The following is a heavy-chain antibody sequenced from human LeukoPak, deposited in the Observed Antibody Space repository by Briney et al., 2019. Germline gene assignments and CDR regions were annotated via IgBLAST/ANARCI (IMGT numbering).Heavy chain of an antibody. Sequence: ASVKVSCKASGYTFTGYYMHWVRQAPGQGREWMGWINPNSGGTNYAQKFQGRVTMTRDTSISTAYMELSRLRSDDTAVYYCARDRVYGYNSIPYFDYWGQGTLVTVSS. CDR3: ARDRVYGYNSIPYFDY. CDR2: INPNSGGT. CDR1: GYTFTGYY. V-gene: IGHV1-2*02. D-gene: IGHD5-24*01. J-gene: IGHJ4*02.